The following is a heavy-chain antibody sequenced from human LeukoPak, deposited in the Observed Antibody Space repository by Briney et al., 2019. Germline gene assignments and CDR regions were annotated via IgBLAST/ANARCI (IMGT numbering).Heavy chain of an antibody. J-gene: IGHJ4*02. CDR3: ARVYYDFWSGYYTPYFDY. CDR1: GFTFSSYW. V-gene: IGHV3-7*04. D-gene: IGHD3-3*01. CDR2: IKQDGSEK. Sequence: GGSLRLSCAASGFTFSSYWMSWVRQAPGKGLEWVANIKQDGSEKYYVDSVKGRFAISRDNAKNSLYLQMNSLRGEDTAVYYCARVYYDFWSGYYTPYFDYWGQGTLVTVSS.